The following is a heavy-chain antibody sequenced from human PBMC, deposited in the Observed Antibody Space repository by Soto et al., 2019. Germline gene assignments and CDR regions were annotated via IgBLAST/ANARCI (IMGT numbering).Heavy chain of an antibody. CDR3: VRGRDSGLYYFDS. V-gene: IGHV3-13*01. D-gene: IGHD2-21*01. CDR2: INTAGDT. J-gene: IGHJ4*02. CDR1: GFTFGIYD. Sequence: GGSLRLSCAASGFTFGIYDMHWVRQATGKGLEWVSTINTAGDTYSPGSVKGRFAISRENAKNSLYLQMNSLRVDDTAVYFCVRGRDSGLYYFDSWGQGTLVTVSS.